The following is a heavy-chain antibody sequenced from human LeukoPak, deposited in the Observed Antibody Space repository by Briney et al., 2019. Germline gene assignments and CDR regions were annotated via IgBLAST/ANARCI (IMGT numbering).Heavy chain of an antibody. CDR2: ISASGGST. Sequence: GGSLRLSCAASGFTFSSYAMSWVRQAPGKGLEWVSAISASGGSTYYADSVKGRFTISRDNSKDTLYLQMNSLRAEDTAVYYCARSKYQLDFDAFDIWGQGTMVTVSS. D-gene: IGHD1-1*01. J-gene: IGHJ3*02. CDR3: ARSKYQLDFDAFDI. CDR1: GFTFSSYA. V-gene: IGHV3-23*01.